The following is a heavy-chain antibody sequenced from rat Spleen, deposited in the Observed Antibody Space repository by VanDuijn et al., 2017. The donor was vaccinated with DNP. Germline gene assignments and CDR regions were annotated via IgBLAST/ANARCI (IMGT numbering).Heavy chain of an antibody. CDR3: ATALGDY. Sequence: EVQLVESGGGLVQPGRSMKLSCAASGFTFSNYGMAWVRQAPKKGLEWVASISPSGGSTYYRDSVKGRFTISRDNAKSTLYLQMDSLRSEDTATYYWATALGDYWGQGVMVTVSS. V-gene: IGHV5-19*01. CDR2: ISPSGGST. J-gene: IGHJ2*01. CDR1: GFTFSNYG.